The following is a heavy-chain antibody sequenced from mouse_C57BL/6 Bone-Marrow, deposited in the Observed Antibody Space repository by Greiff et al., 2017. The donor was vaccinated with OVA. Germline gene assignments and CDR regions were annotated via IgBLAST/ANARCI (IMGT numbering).Heavy chain of an antibody. V-gene: IGHV1-5*01. Sequence: VQLQQSGPVLARPGASVKMSCKTSGYTFTSYWMHWVKQRPGQGLEWIGAIYPGNSDTSYNQKFKGKAKLTAVTSASTAYMELSSLTNEDSAVYYCTRSGGNWVYYFDYWGQGTTLTVSS. CDR1: GYTFTSYW. CDR2: IYPGNSDT. CDR3: TRSGGNWVYYFDY. D-gene: IGHD4-1*02. J-gene: IGHJ2*01.